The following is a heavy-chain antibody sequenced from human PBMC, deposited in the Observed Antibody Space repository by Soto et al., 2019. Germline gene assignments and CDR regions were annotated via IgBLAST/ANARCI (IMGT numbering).Heavy chain of an antibody. V-gene: IGHV3-21*01. CDR3: ARDYDIVVVVAASGFDY. CDR1: GFTFSSYS. D-gene: IGHD2-15*01. CDR2: ISSSSSYI. J-gene: IGHJ4*02. Sequence: GGSLRLSCAASGFTFSSYSMNRVRQAPGKGLEWVSSISSSSSYIYYADSVKGRFTISRDNAKNSRYLQMNSLRAEDTAVYYCARDYDIVVVVAASGFDYWGQGTLVTVSS.